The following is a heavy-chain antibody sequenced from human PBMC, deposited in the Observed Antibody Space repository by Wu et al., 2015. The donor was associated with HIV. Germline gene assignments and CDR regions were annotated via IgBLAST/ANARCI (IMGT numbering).Heavy chain of an antibody. V-gene: IGHV1-2*02. J-gene: IGHJ3*02. CDR2: MNPNNGGT. D-gene: IGHD6-13*01. Sequence: QVQLVQSGAEVKKPGASVKVSCKASGYTFTGYYMHWVRQAPGQGLEWMAWMNPNNGGTYYAQNFQGRVTMTRDTSISTAYMDLRDLISDDTAVYYCVTSSGYRTSWGAFDIWGQGTMVTVSS. CDR3: VTSSGYRTSWGAFDI. CDR1: GYTFTGYY.